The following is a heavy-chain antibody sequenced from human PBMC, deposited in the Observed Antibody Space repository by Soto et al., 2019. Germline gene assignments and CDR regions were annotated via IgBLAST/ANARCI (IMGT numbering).Heavy chain of an antibody. V-gene: IGHV3-23*04. D-gene: IGHD6-13*01. J-gene: IGHJ4*02. CDR3: ARRSSSWYFDY. CDR2: ISGSDGST. Sequence: EVQLVESGGGLVKPGGSLRLSCAASGFPFSSYAMNWVRQAPGKGLEWVSVISGSDGSTYYADSVKGRFTISRDNSKNTLKLQMNSLRAEDTAVYYCARRSSSWYFDYWGQGTLVTVSS. CDR1: GFPFSSYA.